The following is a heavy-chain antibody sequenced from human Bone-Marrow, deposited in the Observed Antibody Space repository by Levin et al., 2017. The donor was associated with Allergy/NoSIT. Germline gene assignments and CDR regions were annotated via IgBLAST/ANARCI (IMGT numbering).Heavy chain of an antibody. J-gene: IGHJ4*02. V-gene: IGHV3-48*01. CDR1: GFILRTSD. CDR2: ITKPSRTI. D-gene: IGHD7-27*01. Sequence: GESLKISCAASGFILRTSDMNWVRQAPGKGLEWISFITKPSRTISYADSVKGRFTVSRDNVKNLLYLDMNSLRAEDTAVYYCVTDESGEEDFDYWGQGTLVTVSS. CDR3: VTDESGEEDFDY.